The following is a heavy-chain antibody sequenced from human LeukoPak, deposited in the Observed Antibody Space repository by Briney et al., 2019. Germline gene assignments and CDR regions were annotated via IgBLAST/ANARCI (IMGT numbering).Heavy chain of an antibody. CDR1: GYSFTSYW. CDR2: IYPGDSDT. Sequence: GESLKISCKGSGYSFTSYWIGWVRQMPGKGLEWMGIIYPGDSDTRYSPSFQGQVTISADKSISTAYLQWSSLKASDTAMYYCARRGTYYYGSGSYPFFDYWGQGTLVTVSS. J-gene: IGHJ4*02. CDR3: ARRGTYYYGSGSYPFFDY. D-gene: IGHD3-10*01. V-gene: IGHV5-51*01.